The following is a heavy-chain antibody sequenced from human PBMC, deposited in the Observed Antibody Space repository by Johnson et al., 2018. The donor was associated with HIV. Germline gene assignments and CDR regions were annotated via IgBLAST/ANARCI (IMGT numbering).Heavy chain of an antibody. CDR1: GFTFDDYD. CDR3: ARATFYYDPSGYLTRPRAFDI. CDR2: LNWNGGGT. J-gene: IGHJ3*02. D-gene: IGHD3-22*01. V-gene: IGHV3-20*04. Sequence: VQLVESGGGLIQPGGSLRLSCVASGFTFDDYDMTWVRQVPGKGLEWVSGLNWNGGGTSYTDSVPGRFTISRANAKNSLYLQMNGLRAEDSASYYCARATFYYDPSGYLTRPRAFDIWGQGTMVTVSS.